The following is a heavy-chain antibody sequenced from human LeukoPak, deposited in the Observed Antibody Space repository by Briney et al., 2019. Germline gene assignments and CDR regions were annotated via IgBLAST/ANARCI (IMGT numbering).Heavy chain of an antibody. Sequence: PSETLSLTCTVSGGSISSSSYYWGWIRQPPGKGLEWIGSIYYSGSTYYNPSLKSRVTISVDTSKNQFSLKLSSVTAADTAVYYCARDHRYGSGSYWGQGTLVTVSS. D-gene: IGHD3-10*01. CDR3: ARDHRYGSGSY. V-gene: IGHV4-39*07. CDR2: IYYSGST. J-gene: IGHJ4*02. CDR1: GGSISSSSYY.